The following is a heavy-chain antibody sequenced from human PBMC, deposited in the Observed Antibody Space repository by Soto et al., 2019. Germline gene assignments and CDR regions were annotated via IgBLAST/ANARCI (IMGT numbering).Heavy chain of an antibody. J-gene: IGHJ4*02. V-gene: IGHV4-39*01. Sequence: SETLSVTCTVSGDSITRSSHYWGWIRQPPGKGLESIANIYYDGNTYYNLSLKSRVTISLDTSKNQFSLRLSSVTAADTAVYYCASQHYYDSNGYYVGYWGQGTLVTVSS. CDR1: GDSITRSSHY. CDR3: ASQHYYDSNGYYVGY. CDR2: IYYDGNT. D-gene: IGHD3-22*01.